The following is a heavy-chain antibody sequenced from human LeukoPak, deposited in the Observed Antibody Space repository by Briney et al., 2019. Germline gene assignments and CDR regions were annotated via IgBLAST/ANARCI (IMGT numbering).Heavy chain of an antibody. CDR1: GYTFTGYY. V-gene: IGHV1-2*02. CDR3: ARVYYDSSGYDY. D-gene: IGHD3-22*01. CDR2: INPNSGDT. Sequence: GASVKVSCKASGYTFTGYYMHWVRQAPGQGLEWMGWINPNSGDTNYAQKFQGRVTMTRDTSISTAYMELSRLRSDDTAVYYCARVYYDSSGYDYWGQGTLVTVSS. J-gene: IGHJ4*02.